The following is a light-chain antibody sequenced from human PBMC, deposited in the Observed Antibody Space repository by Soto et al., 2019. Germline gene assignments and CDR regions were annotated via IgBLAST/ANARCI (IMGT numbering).Light chain of an antibody. V-gene: IGLV2-23*03. Sequence: QSALTQPASVSGSPGQSITISCTGTSSDVGSYNLVSWYQQHPGKAPKLMIYEGSKRPSGVSNRFSGSKSGNTASLTISGLQAEDEADYYCCSYAGSSTFAFGGVTKLTV. CDR3: CSYAGSSTFA. CDR2: EGS. CDR1: SSDVGSYNL. J-gene: IGLJ2*01.